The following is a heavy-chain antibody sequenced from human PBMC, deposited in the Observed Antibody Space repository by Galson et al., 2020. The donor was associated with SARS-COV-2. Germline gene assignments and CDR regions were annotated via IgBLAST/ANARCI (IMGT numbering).Heavy chain of an antibody. CDR1: GFTFSSYW. CDR3: ARETNGTILLWFGELLYNWFDP. J-gene: IGHJ5*02. Sequence: GGSLRLSCAASGFTFSSYWMHWVRQAPGKGLVWVSRINSDGSSTSYADSVKGRFTISRDNAKNTLYLQMNSLRAEDTAVYYCARETNGTILLWFGELLYNWFDPWGQGTLVTVS. V-gene: IGHV3-74*01. D-gene: IGHD3-10*01. CDR2: INSDGSST.